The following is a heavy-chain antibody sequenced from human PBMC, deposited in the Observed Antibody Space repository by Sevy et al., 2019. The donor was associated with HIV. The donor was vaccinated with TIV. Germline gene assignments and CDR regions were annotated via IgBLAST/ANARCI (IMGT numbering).Heavy chain of an antibody. Sequence: GGSLRLSCAASGFIFTNAWMTWVRQAPGKGLEWVGRIKSRADCGTTDHAAPVKGRFTISRDDSKNTLYLQMNSLKTEDTAVYYCATDLTTNYFDYWGQGTLVTVSS. J-gene: IGHJ4*02. V-gene: IGHV3-15*01. CDR2: IKSRADCGTT. CDR3: ATDLTTNYFDY. CDR1: GFIFTNAW. D-gene: IGHD1-1*01.